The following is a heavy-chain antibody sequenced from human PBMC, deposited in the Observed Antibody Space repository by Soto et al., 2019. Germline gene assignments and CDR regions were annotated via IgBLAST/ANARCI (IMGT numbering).Heavy chain of an antibody. V-gene: IGHV4-31*03. J-gene: IGHJ3*02. CDR1: GDSISSGDYY. CDR2: IFYSGST. D-gene: IGHD2-2*01. CDR3: ARTSRGDCTTTSCYDLSRAFDI. Sequence: SETLSLTCTVSGDSISSGDYYWSWIRQHPGKGLEWIGHIFYSGSTYYNPSLKSRVTISVDTSKNQFSLKLGSVTAADTAVYYCARTSRGDCTTTSCYDLSRAFDIWGQGTMVNVS.